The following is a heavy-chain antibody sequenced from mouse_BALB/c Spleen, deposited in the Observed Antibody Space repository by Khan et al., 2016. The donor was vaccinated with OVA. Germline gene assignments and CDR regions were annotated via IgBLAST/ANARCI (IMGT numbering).Heavy chain of an antibody. CDR2: IWSDGKT. Sequence: QVQLEQSGPVLVAPSQRPPITFTGPGFSLTTYGVHWVRQPPGKGLEWLGVIWSDGKTTYNSPLKSRLSISKDNSKSQVFLKMNSLQTDDTAMYHCARSNFYASDYWGQGTSVTVSS. J-gene: IGHJ4*01. V-gene: IGHV2-6*03. CDR1: GFSLTTYG. CDR3: ARSNFYASDY. D-gene: IGHD2-5*01.